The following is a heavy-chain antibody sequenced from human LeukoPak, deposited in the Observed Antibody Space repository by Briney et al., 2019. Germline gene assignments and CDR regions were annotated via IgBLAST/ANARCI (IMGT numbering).Heavy chain of an antibody. D-gene: IGHD5-18*01. CDR1: GSFFTSYW. Sequence: GGSLQISCEGSGSFFTSYWIGWVRQLAGKGLEWMGIIYPGDSDTRYSPSFQGQVTISADKSISTAYLQWSSLMASDTAMYYCARRSGYGWRFDYWGQGTLVTVSS. CDR3: ARRSGYGWRFDY. CDR2: IYPGDSDT. V-gene: IGHV5-51*01. J-gene: IGHJ4*02.